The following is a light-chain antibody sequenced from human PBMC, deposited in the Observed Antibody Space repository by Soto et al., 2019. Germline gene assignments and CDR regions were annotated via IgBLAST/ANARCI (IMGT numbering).Light chain of an antibody. V-gene: IGLV1-47*02. CDR1: SSNLGSNY. CDR2: NNN. J-gene: IGLJ2*01. Sequence: QSVLTQPPSASGTPGQRITISCSGSSSNLGSNYVFWYQQLPGAAPKLLIYNNNHRPSGVPDRFSGSKSGTSASLAISGLRSEDEADYYCAAWDDSLSGVVFGGGTKVTVL. CDR3: AAWDDSLSGVV.